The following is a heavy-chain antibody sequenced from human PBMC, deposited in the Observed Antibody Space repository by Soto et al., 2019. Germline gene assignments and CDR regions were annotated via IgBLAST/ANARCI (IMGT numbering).Heavy chain of an antibody. Sequence: QVLLQEPGPGLVKPSETLSLTCTVSGVSISDPYWAWIRQPAGKGLEWIGRVFTSGSTTYNPSLKSRVTMSVDAPKRQFFLTLNSLTAADTAVYYCAREPDGGYLDYWGQGALVAVSS. CDR3: AREPDGGYLDY. D-gene: IGHD2-2*01. CDR1: GVSISDPY. CDR2: VFTSGST. J-gene: IGHJ4*02. V-gene: IGHV4-4*07.